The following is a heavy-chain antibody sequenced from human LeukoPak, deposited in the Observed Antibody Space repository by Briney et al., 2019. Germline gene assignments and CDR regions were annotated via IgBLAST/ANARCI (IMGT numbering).Heavy chain of an antibody. CDR2: FDPEDGET. D-gene: IGHD2/OR15-2a*01. CDR1: GYTLTELS. V-gene: IGHV1-24*01. CDR3: ASALCGLACPFDS. J-gene: IGHJ5*01. Sequence: ASVKVSCKVSGYTLTELSMHWVRQAPGKGLEWMGGFDPEDGETIYAQKFQGRVTMTEDTSTDTAYMELNSLRSEDTAVYYCASALCGLACPFDSWGQGTLVTVSS.